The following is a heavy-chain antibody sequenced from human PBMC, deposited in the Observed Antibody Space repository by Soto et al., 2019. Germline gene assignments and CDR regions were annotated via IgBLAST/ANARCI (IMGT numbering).Heavy chain of an antibody. J-gene: IGHJ4*02. CDR1: GFTFSSYS. CDR3: ARRSSGWYFDY. Sequence: LRLSCAASGFTFSSYSMNWVRQAPGKGLEWVSAISGSGGSTYYADSVKGRFTISRDNSKNTLYLQMNSLRAEDTAVYYCARRSSGWYFDYWGQGTLVTVSS. V-gene: IGHV3-23*01. D-gene: IGHD6-19*01. CDR2: ISGSGGST.